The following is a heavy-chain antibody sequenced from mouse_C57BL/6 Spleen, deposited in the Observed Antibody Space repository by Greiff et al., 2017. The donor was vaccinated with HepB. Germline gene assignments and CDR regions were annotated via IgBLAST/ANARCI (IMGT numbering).Heavy chain of an antibody. V-gene: IGHV1-4*01. J-gene: IGHJ4*01. CDR1: GYTFTSYT. Sequence: QVQLQQSGAELARPGASVKMSCKASGYTFTSYTMHWVKQRPGQGLEWIGYINPSSGYTKYNQKFKDKATLTADKSSSTAYMQLSSLTSEDSAVYYCARSLLWNYYAMDYWGQGTSVTVSS. CDR3: ARSLLWNYYAMDY. D-gene: IGHD2-10*01. CDR2: INPSSGYT.